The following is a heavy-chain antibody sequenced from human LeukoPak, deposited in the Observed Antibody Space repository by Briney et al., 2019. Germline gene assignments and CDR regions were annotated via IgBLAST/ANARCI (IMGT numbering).Heavy chain of an antibody. D-gene: IGHD6-6*01. CDR2: INHSGST. J-gene: IGHJ6*03. Sequence: SETLSLTCAVYGGSFSGYYWSWIRQPPGKGLEWIGEINHSGSTNYNPSLKSRVTISVDTSKNQFSLKLSSVTAADTAVYYCARYSIAALRACYMDVWGKGTTVTVSS. V-gene: IGHV4-34*01. CDR1: GGSFSGYY. CDR3: ARYSIAALRACYMDV.